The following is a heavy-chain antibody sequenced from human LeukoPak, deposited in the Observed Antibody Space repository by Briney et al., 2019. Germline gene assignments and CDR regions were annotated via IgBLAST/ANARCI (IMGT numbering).Heavy chain of an antibody. Sequence: PGGSLRLSCAASGFTFSDHYMDWVRQAPGKGLEWVAVISYDGSNKYFADSMKGRFTIFRDNSKSTLYLQMNSLRSEDTAVYYCARDGALSSYYQYFDYWGQGTLVTVSS. CDR2: ISYDGSNK. J-gene: IGHJ4*02. V-gene: IGHV3-30-3*01. CDR3: ARDGALSSYYQYFDY. CDR1: GFTFSDHY. D-gene: IGHD1-26*01.